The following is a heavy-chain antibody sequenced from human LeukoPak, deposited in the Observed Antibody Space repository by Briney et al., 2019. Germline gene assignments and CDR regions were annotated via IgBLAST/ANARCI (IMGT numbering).Heavy chain of an antibody. CDR3: AVLDYDSITDY. D-gene: IGHD3-22*01. V-gene: IGHV3-74*01. CDR2: INSDGSST. CDR1: GFTFTSYW. J-gene: IGHJ4*02. Sequence: GGSLRLSCAASGFTFTSYWMHWVRQAPGKRLVWVSRINSDGSSTVYADSVKGRFSISRDNAKNTLYLQMNSLRAEDTAVYYCAVLDYDSITDYWGQGTLVTVSS.